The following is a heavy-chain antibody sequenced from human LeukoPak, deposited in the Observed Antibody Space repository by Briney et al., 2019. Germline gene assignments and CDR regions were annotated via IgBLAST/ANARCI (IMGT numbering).Heavy chain of an antibody. CDR3: AKDGVITMIATIYFDY. CDR2: ISSSSSYI. J-gene: IGHJ4*02. D-gene: IGHD3-22*01. V-gene: IGHV3-21*01. Sequence: GGSLRLSCAASGFTFSSYSMNWVRQAPGKGLEWVSSISSSSSYIYYADSVKGRFTISRDNAKNSLYLQMNSLRAEDTAVYYCAKDGVITMIATIYFDYWGQGTLVTVSS. CDR1: GFTFSSYS.